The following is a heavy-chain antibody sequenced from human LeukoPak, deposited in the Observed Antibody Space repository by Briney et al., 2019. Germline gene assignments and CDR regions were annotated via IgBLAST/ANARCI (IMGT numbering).Heavy chain of an antibody. D-gene: IGHD3-22*01. J-gene: IGHJ3*02. CDR2: IYYSGST. CDR1: GGSIRGYY. CDR3: AREYNYYDSSGWDAFEI. Sequence: PSETLSLTCTVSGGSIRGYYWNWIRQPPGKGLEWIGYIYYSGSTNYNPSLTGRVTISVDTSKNQFSLKLSSVTAADTAVYYCAREYNYYDSSGWDAFEIWGQGTMVTVSS. V-gene: IGHV4-59*01.